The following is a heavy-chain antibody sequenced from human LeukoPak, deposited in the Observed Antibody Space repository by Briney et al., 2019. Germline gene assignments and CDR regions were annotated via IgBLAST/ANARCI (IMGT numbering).Heavy chain of an antibody. V-gene: IGHV3-9*01. CDR3: ARVKCTGGRCSSTGRFDY. CDR1: GFTFDDYG. J-gene: IGHJ4*02. CDR2: IGWNGGAI. Sequence: PGGSLRLSCAAFGFTFDDYGIHWVRQAPGKGLEWVSGIGWNGGAIGYADAVKGRFTISRDNAKKSLYLQMNNLRADDTAFYCCARVKCTGGRCSSTGRFDYWGQGTLVTVSS. D-gene: IGHD2-15*01.